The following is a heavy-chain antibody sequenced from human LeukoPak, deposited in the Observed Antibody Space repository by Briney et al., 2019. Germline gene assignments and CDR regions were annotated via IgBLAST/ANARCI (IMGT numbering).Heavy chain of an antibody. V-gene: IGHV3-7*01. D-gene: IGHD3-16*01. Sequence: PGGSLRLSCVASGFTFTNYWMTWVPQAPGKGLDWVANIKQDGREKYYVDSVKGRFTISRDSSENSLYLQMNSLTTDDTAVYYCARQIMIGLNAFDIWGQGTMVTVSS. CDR2: IKQDGREK. CDR1: GFTFTNYW. J-gene: IGHJ3*02. CDR3: ARQIMIGLNAFDI.